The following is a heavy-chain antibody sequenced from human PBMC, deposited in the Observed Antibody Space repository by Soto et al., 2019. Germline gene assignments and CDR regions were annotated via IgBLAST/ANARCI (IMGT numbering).Heavy chain of an antibody. CDR2: IYNIGST. D-gene: IGHD4-17*01. CDR3: AGGRSYFADYDAFDI. V-gene: IGHV4-4*08. CDR1: GVSISSYY. J-gene: IGHJ3*02. Sequence: QVQLQESGPGLVKPSETLSLTCTVSGVSISSYYWSWIRQPPGKGLEWIGYIYNIGSTTYNPALSSRVTFSIDTSQNQWSLTVNSVTAADAAVYYCAGGRSYFADYDAFDIWGQCSMVTVSS.